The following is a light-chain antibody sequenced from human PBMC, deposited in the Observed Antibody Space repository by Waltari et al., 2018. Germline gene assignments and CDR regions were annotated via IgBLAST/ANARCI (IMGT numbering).Light chain of an antibody. V-gene: IGKV3-20*01. Sequence: EIVLTQSPRTLSLTPGEGAALSCRASQSVGRSLAWYQQKPGQAPRLLIYGASNRATGIPDRFSGSGSGTDFSLTISRLEPEDFAVFYCQHYVRLPATFGQGTKVEIK. J-gene: IGKJ1*01. CDR3: QHYVRLPAT. CDR2: GAS. CDR1: QSVGRS.